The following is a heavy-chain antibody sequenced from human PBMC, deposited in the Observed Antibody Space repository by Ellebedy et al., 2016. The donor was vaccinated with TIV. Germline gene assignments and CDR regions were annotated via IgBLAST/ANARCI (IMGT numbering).Heavy chain of an antibody. J-gene: IGHJ6*02. CDR1: GFTFSSYA. D-gene: IGHD4/OR15-4a*01. CDR2: ISGSGGST. V-gene: IGHV3-23*01. Sequence: GGSLRLSXAASGFTFSSYAMSWVRQAPGKGLEWVSAISGSGGSTYYADSVKGRFTISRHNSKNTLYLQMNSLRAEDTAVYYCARAHVRLWPNYYYGMDVWGQGTTVTVSS. CDR3: ARAHVRLWPNYYYGMDV.